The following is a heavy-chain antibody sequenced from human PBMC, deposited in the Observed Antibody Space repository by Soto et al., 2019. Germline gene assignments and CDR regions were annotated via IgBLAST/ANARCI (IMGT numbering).Heavy chain of an antibody. D-gene: IGHD4-17*01. J-gene: IGHJ5*02. CDR3: ARSDYGGNSEWFDP. Sequence: SETLSLTCTVSGGSISSGGYYWSWIRQHPGKGLEWIGYIYYSGSTYYNPSLKSRVTISVDTSKNQFSLKLSSVTAADTAVYYCARSDYGGNSEWFDPWGQGTLVTVSS. CDR1: GGSISSGGYY. CDR2: IYYSGST. V-gene: IGHV4-31*03.